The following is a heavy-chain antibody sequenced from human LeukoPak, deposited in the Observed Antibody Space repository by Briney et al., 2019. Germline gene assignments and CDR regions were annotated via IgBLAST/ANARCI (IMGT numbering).Heavy chain of an antibody. Sequence: GGSLRLSCAASGFTSSSYWMHWVRQVPGKGLVWVSRISGDGTARNYADSVKGRFTISRDNSKNMLYLQMNSLRAEDTAVYYCAKTLGYSGHFSPRGQGTLVTVSS. V-gene: IGHV3-74*01. CDR1: GFTSSSYW. D-gene: IGHD3-22*01. J-gene: IGHJ5*02. CDR3: AKTLGYSGHFSP. CDR2: ISGDGTAR.